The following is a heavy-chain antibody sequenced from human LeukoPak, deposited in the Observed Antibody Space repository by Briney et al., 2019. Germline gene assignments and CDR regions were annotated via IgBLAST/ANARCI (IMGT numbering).Heavy chain of an antibody. Sequence: GRSLRLSCAASGFTFSSYAMHWVRQAPGKGLEWVAVISYDGSNKYYADSVKGRFTISRDDSKNTLYLQMNSLRAEDTAVYYCARDKGATKFDPWGQGTLVTVSS. J-gene: IGHJ5*02. CDR1: GFTFSSYA. CDR3: ARDKGATKFDP. CDR2: ISYDGSNK. D-gene: IGHD3-16*01. V-gene: IGHV3-30-3*01.